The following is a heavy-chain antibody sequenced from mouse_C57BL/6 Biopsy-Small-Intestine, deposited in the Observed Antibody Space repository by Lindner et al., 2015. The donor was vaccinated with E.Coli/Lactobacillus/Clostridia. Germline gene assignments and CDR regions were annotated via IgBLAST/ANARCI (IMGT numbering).Heavy chain of an antibody. CDR3: ARGIRYNWNYRTADAFDI. Sequence: SVKVSCKASGGTFSSYAISWVRQAPGQGLEWMGGIIPIFGTANYAQKFQGRVTITADESTSTAYMELSSLRSEDTAVYYCARGIRYNWNYRTADAFDIWGQGTMVTVSS. J-gene: IGHJ3*01. CDR1: GGTFSSYA. V-gene: IGHV1-81*01. D-gene: IGHD3-3*01. CDR2: IIPIFGTA.